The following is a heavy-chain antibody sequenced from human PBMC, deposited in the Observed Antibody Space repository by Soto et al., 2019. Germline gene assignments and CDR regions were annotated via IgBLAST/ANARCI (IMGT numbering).Heavy chain of an antibody. CDR1: GYSISIGYY. D-gene: IGHD2-21*02. V-gene: IGHV4-38-2*02. J-gene: IGHJ4*02. CDR2: FSQIGTT. CDR3: ARDNCGGDCHFDY. Sequence: PSETLSLTCAVSGYSISIGYYWGWIRQPPGKGLEWIGSFSQIGTTFYNPSLKSRVTISVDTSKNQFSLRLNSVTAADTAVYFCARDNCGGDCHFDYWGQGTLVTVSS.